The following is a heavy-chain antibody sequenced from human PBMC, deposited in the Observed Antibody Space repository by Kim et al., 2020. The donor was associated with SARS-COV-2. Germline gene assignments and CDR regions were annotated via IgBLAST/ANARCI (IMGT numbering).Heavy chain of an antibody. Sequence: GGSLRLSCAASGFTFSSYGMHWVRQAPGKGLEWVAVISYDGSNKYYADSVKGRFTISRDNSKNTLYLQMNSLRAEDTAVYYCASLKRGLLWFGELNSYFDYCGQGTLVTVSS. CDR1: GFTFSSYG. J-gene: IGHJ4*02. CDR2: ISYDGSNK. CDR3: ASLKRGLLWFGELNSYFDY. D-gene: IGHD3-10*01. V-gene: IGHV3-33*05.